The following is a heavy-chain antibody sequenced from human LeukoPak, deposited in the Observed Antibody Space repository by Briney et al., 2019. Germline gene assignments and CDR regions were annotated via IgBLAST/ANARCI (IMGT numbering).Heavy chain of an antibody. J-gene: IGHJ4*02. D-gene: IGHD3-3*01. V-gene: IGHV3-21*01. Sequence: PGGSLRLSCAASGFTFSSYSMNWVRQAPGEGLEWVSSISSSSSYIYYADSVKGRFTISRDNAKNSLYLQMNSLRAEDTAVYYCASNFFWSGQYFDYWGQGTLVTVSS. CDR1: GFTFSSYS. CDR3: ASNFFWSGQYFDY. CDR2: ISSSSSYI.